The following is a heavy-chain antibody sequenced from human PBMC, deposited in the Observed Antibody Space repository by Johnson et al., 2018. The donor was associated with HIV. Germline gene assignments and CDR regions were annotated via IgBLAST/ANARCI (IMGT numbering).Heavy chain of an antibody. CDR2: INWNGGST. D-gene: IGHD1-26*01. CDR1: GFTFDDHG. V-gene: IGHV3-20*04. Sequence: VQLVESGGGVVRRGGSLRLSCATSGFTFDDHGMSWVRQGPGKGLGWVSGINWNGGSTGYADSVKGRFTISRDNAKNSLYLQMNSLRAEDTALYYCAKALLMGWEQTDAFDIWGQGTMVTVSS. J-gene: IGHJ3*02. CDR3: AKALLMGWEQTDAFDI.